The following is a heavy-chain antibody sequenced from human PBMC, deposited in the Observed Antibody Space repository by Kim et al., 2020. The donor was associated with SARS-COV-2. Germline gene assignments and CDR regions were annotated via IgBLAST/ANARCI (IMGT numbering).Heavy chain of an antibody. Sequence: SVKVSCKASGGTFSSYAISWVRQAPGQGLEWMGGIIPIFGTANYAQKFQGRVTITADESTSTAYMELSSLRSEDTAVYYCATYQGYGGNSEWGYYFDYWGQGTLVTVSS. CDR1: GGTFSSYA. J-gene: IGHJ4*02. V-gene: IGHV1-69*13. D-gene: IGHD2-21*02. CDR3: ATYQGYGGNSEWGYYFDY. CDR2: IIPIFGTA.